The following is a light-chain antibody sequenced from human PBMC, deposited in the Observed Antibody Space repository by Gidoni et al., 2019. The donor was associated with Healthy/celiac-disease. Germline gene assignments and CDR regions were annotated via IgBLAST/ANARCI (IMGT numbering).Light chain of an antibody. V-gene: IGLV3-21*03. Sequence: YVLTQPPPVSVAPGKTARITCGGNNIGSKSVHWYQQKPGQAPVLVVYDDSGRPSGIPERFSGANSGNTATLTISGVEAGDEADYYCQVWDSSSDHVVFGGGTKLTVL. CDR1: NIGSKS. J-gene: IGLJ2*01. CDR3: QVWDSSSDHVV. CDR2: DDS.